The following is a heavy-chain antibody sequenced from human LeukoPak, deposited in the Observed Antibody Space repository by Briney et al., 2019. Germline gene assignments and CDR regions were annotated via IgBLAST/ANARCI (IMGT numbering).Heavy chain of an antibody. CDR3: ARDLLEWLHYFDY. V-gene: IGHV3-30-3*01. J-gene: IGHJ4*02. CDR1: GFTFSSYA. CDR2: ISYDGSNK. D-gene: IGHD3-3*01. Sequence: PGRSLRLSCAASGFTFSSYAMHWVRQAPGKGLEWVAVISYDGSNKYYADSVKGRFTISRDNSKNTLYLQMNSLRAEDTAVYYCARDLLEWLHYFDYWGQGTLVTVSS.